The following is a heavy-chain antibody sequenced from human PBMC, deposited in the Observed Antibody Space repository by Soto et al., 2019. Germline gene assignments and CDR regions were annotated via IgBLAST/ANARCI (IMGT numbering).Heavy chain of an antibody. J-gene: IGHJ6*02. CDR1: GYDFTAYD. V-gene: IGHV1-8*02. D-gene: IGHD2-2*01. CDR3: GRGPSPRAPAGGTPYYYAMDV. CDR2: MNPINGAT. Sequence: GASVKVSCKASGYDFTAYDINWVRQASGQGLEWMGWMNPINGATGSARRFQGRVSRSRNTATASAYLELTSLRSDDSAVYCCGRGPSPRAPAGGTPYYYAMDVWGQGTTVTVSS.